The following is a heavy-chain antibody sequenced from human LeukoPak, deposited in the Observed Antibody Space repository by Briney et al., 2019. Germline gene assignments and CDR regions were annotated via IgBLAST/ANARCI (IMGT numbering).Heavy chain of an antibody. CDR2: ISSSSSYI. Sequence: VGSLRLSCTASGFTFSSYSMNWVRQAPGKGLEWVSSISSSSSYIYYADSVKGRFTISRDNAKNSLYLQMNSLRAEDTAVYYCARSPGAAAGTWYYYYMDVWGKGTTVTVSS. CDR1: GFTFSSYS. D-gene: IGHD6-13*01. J-gene: IGHJ6*03. CDR3: ARSPGAAAGTWYYYYMDV. V-gene: IGHV3-21*01.